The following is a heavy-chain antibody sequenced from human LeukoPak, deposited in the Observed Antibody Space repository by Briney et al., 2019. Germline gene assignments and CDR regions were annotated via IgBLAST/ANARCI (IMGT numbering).Heavy chain of an antibody. Sequence: PGGSLRLSCAASGFTFSTFAMIWVRQPPGKGLEWVSSIFPSGGEIHYADSVRGRFTISRDNSKSTLSLQMNSLRAEDTAVYYCARDLGQYYDTSDNWFDPWGQGTLVTVSS. J-gene: IGHJ5*02. CDR2: IFPSGGEI. CDR3: ARDLGQYYDTSDNWFDP. V-gene: IGHV3-23*01. D-gene: IGHD3-22*01. CDR1: GFTFSTFA.